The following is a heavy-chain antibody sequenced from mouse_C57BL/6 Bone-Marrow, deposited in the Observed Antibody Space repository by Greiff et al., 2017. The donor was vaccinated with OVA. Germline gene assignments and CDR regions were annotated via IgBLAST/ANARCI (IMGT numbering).Heavy chain of an antibody. CDR3: AREGDYDETY. CDR2: IHPNSGST. Sequence: VQLQQPGAELVKPGASVKLSCKASGYTFTSYWMHWVKQRPGQGLEWIGMIHPNSGSTNYNEKFKSKATLTVDKSSSTAYMPLSSLTSDDSAVYYCAREGDYDETYWGQGTLVTVSA. V-gene: IGHV1-64*01. CDR1: GYTFTSYW. D-gene: IGHD2-4*01. J-gene: IGHJ3*01.